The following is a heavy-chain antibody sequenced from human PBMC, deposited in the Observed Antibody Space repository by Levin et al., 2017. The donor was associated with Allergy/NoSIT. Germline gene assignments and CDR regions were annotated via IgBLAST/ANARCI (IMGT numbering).Heavy chain of an antibody. CDR3: SRNTGGPDHFDY. J-gene: IGHJ4*02. D-gene: IGHD3-16*01. CDR1: GFTFGDYA. Sequence: SCTGSGFTFGDYALSWFRQAPGRGLEWVSFIRSKAYGGTPEYAASVKGRFYISRDDSKSIAYLEMNSLKTEDTAVYFCSRNTGGPDHFDYWGQGALVTVSS. V-gene: IGHV3-49*03. CDR2: IRSKAYGGTP.